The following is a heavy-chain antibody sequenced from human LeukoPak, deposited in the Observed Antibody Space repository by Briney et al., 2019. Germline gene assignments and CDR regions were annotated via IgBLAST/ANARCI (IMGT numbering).Heavy chain of an antibody. V-gene: IGHV4-30-4*01. CDR3: ARVTSSGYQFDY. Sequence: KASETLSLTCTVSGAPISSGGYYWSWIRQPPGKGLEWIGYIYYSGSTYYNPSLKSRVTISVDTSKNQFSLKLSSVTAADTAVYYCARVTSSGYQFDYWGQGTLVTVSS. CDR2: IYYSGST. CDR1: GAPISSGGYY. J-gene: IGHJ4*02. D-gene: IGHD3-22*01.